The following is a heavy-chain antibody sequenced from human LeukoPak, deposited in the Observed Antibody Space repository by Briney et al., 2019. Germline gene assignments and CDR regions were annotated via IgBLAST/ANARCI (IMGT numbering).Heavy chain of an antibody. Sequence: GASVKVSCRASGYTFTDYYIHWLRQAPGQGLEWMGWINPNSGGTHYAQNFQGRVTVTRDTSINTAYLDLSRLISDDTAVYYCARGQVGWENFFDPWGQGTLVTVSS. CDR3: ARGQVGWENFFDP. V-gene: IGHV1-2*02. J-gene: IGHJ5*02. CDR2: INPNSGGT. CDR1: GYTFTDYY. D-gene: IGHD1-26*01.